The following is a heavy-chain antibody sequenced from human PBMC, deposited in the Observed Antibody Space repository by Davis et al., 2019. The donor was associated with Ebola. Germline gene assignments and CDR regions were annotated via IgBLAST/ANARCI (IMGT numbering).Heavy chain of an antibody. CDR1: GFTFSSYS. J-gene: IGHJ2*01. V-gene: IGHV3-21*01. CDR3: ARVLLWFGELLSDWYFDL. Sequence: GESLKISCAASGFTFSSYSMSWVRQAPGKGLEWVSSISSNSDYLYYADSAKGRFTISRDNAKNSLYLQMNSLRAEDTAVYYCARVLLWFGELLSDWYFDLWGRGTLVTVSS. D-gene: IGHD3-10*01. CDR2: ISSNSDYL.